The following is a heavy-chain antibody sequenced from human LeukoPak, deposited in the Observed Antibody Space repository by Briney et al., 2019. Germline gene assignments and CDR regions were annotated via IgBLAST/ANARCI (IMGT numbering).Heavy chain of an antibody. CDR1: GGTFSSYA. CDR2: IIPILGIA. V-gene: IGHV1-69*04. J-gene: IGHJ4*02. CDR3: TRCSTSSSWCSH. D-gene: IGHD6-13*01. Sequence: SVKVSCKASGGTFSSYAISWVRQAPGQGLEWMGRIIPILGIANYAQKFQGRVTITADKSTSTAYMELSSLKTEDTAVYYCTRCSTSSSWCSHWGQGTLVTVSS.